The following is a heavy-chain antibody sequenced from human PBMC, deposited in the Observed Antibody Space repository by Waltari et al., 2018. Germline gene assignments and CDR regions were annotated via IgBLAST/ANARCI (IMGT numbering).Heavy chain of an antibody. CDR3: AREVTGTGYFDY. D-gene: IGHD1-20*01. V-gene: IGHV1-3*01. CDR2: INPGKGNT. Sequence: QVQLVQSGAEVKKPGASVKVSCKASGYTFTSYAMHWVRKAPGQRLEWMGWINPGKGNTKYSQKFQGRVTINRDTSASTAYMELSSLRSEDTAVYYCAREVTGTGYFDYWGQGTLVTVSS. J-gene: IGHJ4*02. CDR1: GYTFTSYA.